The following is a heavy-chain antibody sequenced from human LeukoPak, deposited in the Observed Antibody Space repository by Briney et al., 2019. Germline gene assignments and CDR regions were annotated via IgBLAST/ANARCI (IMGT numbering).Heavy chain of an antibody. D-gene: IGHD3-22*01. CDR3: AKGATDYYDSSGSQT. CDR1: GFTFDDYA. J-gene: IGHJ5*02. Sequence: GGSLRLSCAASGFTFDDYAMHWVRQAPGKGLEWVSLISGDGGSTYYADSVKGRFTISRDDSKNSLYLQMNSLRTEDTALYYCAKGATDYYDSSGSQTWGQGTLVTVSS. CDR2: ISGDGGST. V-gene: IGHV3-43*02.